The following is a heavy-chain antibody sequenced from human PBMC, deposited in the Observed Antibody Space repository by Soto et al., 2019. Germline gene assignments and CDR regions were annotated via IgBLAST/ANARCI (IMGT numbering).Heavy chain of an antibody. CDR2: IYYSGNT. V-gene: IGHV4-39*01. CDR1: GGSISSGSYY. Sequence: QLQLQESGPGLVRPSETLSLTCTVSGGSISSGSYYWGWIRQPPGKGLDWIGSIYYSGNTYYNPSLKSRVTISVDTSKNQFSLKLNSVTAADTAVYYCARHAAMTTPNLQPWGWGTLVTVSS. J-gene: IGHJ1*01. D-gene: IGHD4-17*01. CDR3: ARHAAMTTPNLQP.